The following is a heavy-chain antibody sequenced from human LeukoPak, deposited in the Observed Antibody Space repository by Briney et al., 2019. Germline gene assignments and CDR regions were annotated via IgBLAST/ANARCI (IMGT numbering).Heavy chain of an antibody. CDR1: GGSISSSSYY. Sequence: SETLSLTCTVSGGSISSSSYYWGWIRQPPGKGLEWIGSIYYSGSTYYNPSLKSRVTISVDTSKNQFSLKLSSVTAADTAVYYCARDLAGGYSGYDPGAAFDIWGQGTMVTVSS. CDR3: ARDLAGGYSGYDPGAAFDI. D-gene: IGHD5-12*01. CDR2: IYYSGST. V-gene: IGHV4-39*07. J-gene: IGHJ3*02.